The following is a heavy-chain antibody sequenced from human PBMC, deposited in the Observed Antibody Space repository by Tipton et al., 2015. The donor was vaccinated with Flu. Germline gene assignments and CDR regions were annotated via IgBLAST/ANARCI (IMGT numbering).Heavy chain of an antibody. Sequence: TLSLTCTVSGGSISSYYWSWIRQPAGKGLEWIGRIYTSGSTNYNPSLKSRVTMSVDTSKNQFSLKLSSVTAADTAVYYCARATRDIVVVPSDYWGQGTLVTVSS. CDR1: GGSISSYY. J-gene: IGHJ4*02. CDR2: IYTSGST. V-gene: IGHV4-4*07. D-gene: IGHD2-2*01. CDR3: ARATRDIVVVPSDY.